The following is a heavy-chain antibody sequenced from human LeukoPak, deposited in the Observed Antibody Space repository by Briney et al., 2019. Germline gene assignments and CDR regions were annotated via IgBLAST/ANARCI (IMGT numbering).Heavy chain of an antibody. CDR3: AKDIYATVDSGSHFDY. Sequence: QAGGSLRLSCAASGFTFDDYAMHWVRQAPGKGLEWVSGISWNSGSIGYADSVKGRFTTSRDNAKNSLYLQMNSLRAEDTALYYCAKDIYATVDSGSHFDYWGQGTLVTVSS. D-gene: IGHD1-26*01. J-gene: IGHJ4*02. CDR1: GFTFDDYA. V-gene: IGHV3-9*01. CDR2: ISWNSGSI.